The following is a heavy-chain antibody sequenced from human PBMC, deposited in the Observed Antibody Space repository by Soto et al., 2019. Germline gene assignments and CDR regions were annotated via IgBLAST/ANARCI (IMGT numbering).Heavy chain of an antibody. J-gene: IGHJ4*02. D-gene: IGHD3-22*01. CDR3: ATLADGDSSGRLTVGRYYFDY. CDR2: IYYSGST. Sequence: SETLSLTCTVSGGSISSSSYYWGWIRQPPGKGLEWIGSIYYSGSTYYNPSLKSRVTISVDTSKNQFSLKLSSVTAADTAVYYCATLADGDSSGRLTVGRYYFDYWGQGTLVTVSS. V-gene: IGHV4-39*01. CDR1: GGSISSSSYY.